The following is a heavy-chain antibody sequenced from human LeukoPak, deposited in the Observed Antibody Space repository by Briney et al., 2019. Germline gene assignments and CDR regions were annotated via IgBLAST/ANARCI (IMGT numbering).Heavy chain of an antibody. CDR1: GGSISTHF. Sequence: SETLSLTCTVPGGSISTHFWTWIRQPPGMGLEWIGYIYYTGSTNYNPSLKSRVTISLDTSKNQFSLHLSFVTAADTAVYYCARAPNGYYPLDYWGQGTLVTVSS. J-gene: IGHJ4*02. V-gene: IGHV4-59*11. CDR3: ARAPNGYYPLDY. CDR2: IYYTGST. D-gene: IGHD3-22*01.